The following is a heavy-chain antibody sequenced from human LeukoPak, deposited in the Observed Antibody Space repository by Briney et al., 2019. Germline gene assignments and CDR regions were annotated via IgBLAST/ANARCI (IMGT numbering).Heavy chain of an antibody. D-gene: IGHD5-12*01. Sequence: PGGSLRLSCAASGFTFSSYSMNWVRQAPGKGLEWVSAISGSGGSTYYADSVKGRFTISRDNSKNTLYLQMNSLRAEDTAVYYCAKDSVAVATISSEYFQHWGQGTLVTVSS. CDR3: AKDSVAVATISSEYFQH. J-gene: IGHJ1*01. V-gene: IGHV3-23*01. CDR2: ISGSGGST. CDR1: GFTFSSYS.